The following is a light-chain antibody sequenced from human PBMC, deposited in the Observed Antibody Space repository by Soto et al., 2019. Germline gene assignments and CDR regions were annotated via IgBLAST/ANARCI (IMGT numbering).Light chain of an antibody. Sequence: DIQMTQSPSTLSASVGDRVTISWRASQSISFYLAWYQKKPGKAPKVLIWNASTLQRGVPSRFSGSGSGTEFTLTISSLLPDDFATYYCQQYNRYSTWTFGQGTKVDIK. CDR1: QSISFY. CDR2: NAS. CDR3: QQYNRYSTWT. V-gene: IGKV1-5*01. J-gene: IGKJ1*01.